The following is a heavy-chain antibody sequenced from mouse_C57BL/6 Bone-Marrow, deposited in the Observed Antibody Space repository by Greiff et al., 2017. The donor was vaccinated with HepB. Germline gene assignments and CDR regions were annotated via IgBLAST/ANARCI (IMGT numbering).Heavy chain of an antibody. D-gene: IGHD1-1*01. CDR3: ARWGITTVVAPYAMDY. Sequence: EVKLMESGPGLAKPSQTLSLTCSVTGYSITSDYWNWIRQFPGNKLEYMGYISYSGSTYYNPSLKSRISITRDTSKNQYYLQLNSVTTEDTATYYCARWGITTVVAPYAMDYWGQGTAVTVSS. J-gene: IGHJ4*01. CDR2: ISYSGST. V-gene: IGHV3-8*01. CDR1: GYSITSDY.